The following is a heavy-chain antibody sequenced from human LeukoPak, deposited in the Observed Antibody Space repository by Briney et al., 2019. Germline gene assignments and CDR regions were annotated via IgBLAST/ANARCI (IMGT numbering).Heavy chain of an antibody. CDR2: IRFDELDR. J-gene: IGHJ3*02. Sequence: PGRSLRLSCAASGFTFRTYGMHWVRQAPGKGLEWVSFIRFDELDRYYADSVKGRFTISRDNSKNTLYLQMNSLRAEDTAVYYCAKDGGKLFSGAFDIWGQGTMVTVSS. CDR3: AKDGGKLFSGAFDI. D-gene: IGHD3-10*02. CDR1: GFTFRTYG. V-gene: IGHV3-30*02.